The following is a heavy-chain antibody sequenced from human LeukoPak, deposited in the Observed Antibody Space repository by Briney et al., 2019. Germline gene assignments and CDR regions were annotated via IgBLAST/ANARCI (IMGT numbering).Heavy chain of an antibody. CDR2: IYRGGST. CDR1: GFNVSNNY. V-gene: IGHV3-53*01. J-gene: IGHJ4*02. Sequence: GGSLRLSCAASGFNVSNNYMSWVRQAPGKGLEWVSVIYRGGSTYYADSVKGRFTMSRDNSKNTVYLQMDSLRAEDTALYYCARDRGAAAGNWGQGTLVTVSS. CDR3: ARDRGAAAGN. D-gene: IGHD6-13*01.